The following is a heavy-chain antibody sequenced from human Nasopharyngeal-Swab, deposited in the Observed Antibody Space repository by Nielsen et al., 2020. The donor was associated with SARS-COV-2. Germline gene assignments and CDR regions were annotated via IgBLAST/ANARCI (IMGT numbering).Heavy chain of an antibody. CDR2: ISWNSGAD. D-gene: IGHD3-22*01. CDR3: VRDSNYYSMDV. J-gene: IGHJ6*02. V-gene: IGHV3-9*01. CDR1: GFTFDDYA. Sequence: GGSLRLSCSASGFTFDDYAMHWVRQVPGKGLDLVAGISWNSGADVYADSVEGRFTISRDNAKKSLVLEMNNLRIEDTALYYCVRDSNYYSMDVWGQGTTVTVSS.